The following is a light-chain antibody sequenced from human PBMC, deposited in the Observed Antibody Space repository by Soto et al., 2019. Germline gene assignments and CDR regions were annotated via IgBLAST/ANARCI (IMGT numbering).Light chain of an antibody. V-gene: IGLV2-14*01. CDR2: DVS. CDR1: SSDVGGYNY. Sequence: QSALTQPASVSGSPGQSITISCAGASSDVGGYNYVSWYQQHPGKAPKLMIYDVSNRPSGVSDRFSGSKSGNPASLTISGLQADDEAEYYCSSYTSSSTVVFGGGTKLTVL. J-gene: IGLJ2*01. CDR3: SSYTSSSTVV.